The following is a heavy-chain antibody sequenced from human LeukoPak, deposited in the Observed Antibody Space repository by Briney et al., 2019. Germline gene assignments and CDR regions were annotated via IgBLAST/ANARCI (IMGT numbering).Heavy chain of an antibody. D-gene: IGHD6-13*01. J-gene: IGHJ4*02. CDR2: IYYSGST. CDR1: GGSISSYY. V-gene: IGHV4-59*01. Sequence: SETLSLTCTVSGGSISSYYWSWIRQPPGKGLEWIGYIYYSGSTNYNPSLKSRVTISVDTSKNQFSLKLSSVTAADTAVYYCARGSYSSSWIWSQGTLVTVSS. CDR3: ARGSYSSSWI.